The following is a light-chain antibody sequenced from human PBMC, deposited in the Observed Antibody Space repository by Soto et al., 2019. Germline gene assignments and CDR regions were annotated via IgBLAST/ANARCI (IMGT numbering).Light chain of an antibody. CDR3: QQYYSTPQT. J-gene: IGKJ3*01. V-gene: IGKV4-1*01. Sequence: DIVMTQSPDSLAVSLGERATINCKSSQSVLSSSNNMNFLAWYQQKPGQPPKLLIYWASTRESGVPDRFSGSGSGTDFTLTISSLQAEDVAVYYCQQYYSTPQTFGPGTKVDIK. CDR2: WAS. CDR1: QSVLSSSNNMNF.